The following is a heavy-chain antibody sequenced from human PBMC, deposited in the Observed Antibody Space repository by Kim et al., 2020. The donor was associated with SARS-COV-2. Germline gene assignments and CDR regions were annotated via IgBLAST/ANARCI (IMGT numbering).Heavy chain of an antibody. CDR3: AKVDDYYYDSSSYLFQR. CDR2: IIPMFGTA. D-gene: IGHD3-22*01. V-gene: IGHV1-69*13. CDR1: GGTFSSYV. Sequence: SVKVSCKASGGTFSSYVISWVRQAPGQGLEWMGGIIPMFGTANDAQKFQGRGTITADESTRTAYMELSSLRSEDTAFYYCAKVDDYYYDSSSYLFQRWGQGTLVSVSS. J-gene: IGHJ1*01.